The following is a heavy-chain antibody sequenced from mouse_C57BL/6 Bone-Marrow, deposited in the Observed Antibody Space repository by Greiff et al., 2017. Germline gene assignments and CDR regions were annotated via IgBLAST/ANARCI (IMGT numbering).Heavy chain of an antibody. Sequence: QVQLKQPGAELVMPGASVKLSCKASGYTFTSYWMHWVKQRPGQGLEWIGEIDPSDSYTNYNQKFKGKSTLTVDKSSSTAYMPLSSLTSGDSAVYYCARWGTTVVAYYFDYWGQGTTLTVSS. CDR1: GYTFTSYW. V-gene: IGHV1-69*01. J-gene: IGHJ2*01. CDR3: ARWGTTVVAYYFDY. CDR2: IDPSDSYT. D-gene: IGHD1-1*01.